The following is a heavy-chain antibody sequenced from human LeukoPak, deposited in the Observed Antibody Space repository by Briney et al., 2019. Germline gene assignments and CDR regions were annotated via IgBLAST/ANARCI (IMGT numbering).Heavy chain of an antibody. D-gene: IGHD4-17*01. CDR2: ISGSSSTI. J-gene: IGHJ4*02. CDR1: GFTFSTYS. V-gene: IGHV3-48*01. CDR3: AKVPATVTSYYFDY. Sequence: SGGSLRLSCAASGFTFSTYSMNWVRQAPGKGLDWVSYISGSSSTIFYADSVKGRFTISRDNSKNTLYLQMNSLRAEDTAVYYCAKVPATVTSYYFDYWGQGTLVTVSS.